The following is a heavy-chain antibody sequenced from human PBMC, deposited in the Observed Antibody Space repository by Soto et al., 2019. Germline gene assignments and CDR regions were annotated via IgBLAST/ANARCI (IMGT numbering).Heavy chain of an antibody. CDR1: VYSFSSYW. CDR3: ASLGTVMIVVPKGAFDI. D-gene: IGHD3-22*01. Sequence: EVQLVQSGAEARKPGESLNISCKGAVYSFSSYWIGWVRQMPGKGLEWMEIIYPGDSDTRYSPSFQGQVTISADKSISTAYLQWSSLKASDTALYYCASLGTVMIVVPKGAFDIWGPATMVTVSS. V-gene: IGHV5-51*03. CDR2: IYPGDSDT. J-gene: IGHJ3*02.